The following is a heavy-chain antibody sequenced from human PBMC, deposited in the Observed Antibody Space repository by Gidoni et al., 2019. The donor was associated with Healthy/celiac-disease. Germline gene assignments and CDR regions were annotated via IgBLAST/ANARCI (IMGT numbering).Heavy chain of an antibody. V-gene: IGHV3-30*18. J-gene: IGHJ4*02. CDR2: ISYDGSNK. CDR1: GFTFSSYG. Sequence: QVQLVESGGGVVQPGRSLRLSCAASGFTFSSYGMHWVRQAPGKGLEWVAVISYDGSNKYYADSVKGRFTISRDNSKNTLYLQMNSLRAEDTAVYYCAKEDWATMIVVANPGGYWGQGTLVTVSS. D-gene: IGHD3-22*01. CDR3: AKEDWATMIVVANPGGY.